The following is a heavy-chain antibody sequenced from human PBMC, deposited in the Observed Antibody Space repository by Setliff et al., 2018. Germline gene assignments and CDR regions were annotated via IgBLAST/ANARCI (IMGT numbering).Heavy chain of an antibody. V-gene: IGHV4-31*03. CDR3: ARARYSGYVDY. CDR1: GGSISSGGYY. D-gene: IGHD5-12*01. J-gene: IGHJ4*02. CDR2: IYYSGST. Sequence: PSETLSLTCTVSGGSISSGGYYWSWIRQHPGKGLEWIGYIYYSGSTYYNTSLKGRVTISVDTSKNQFSLKLSSVTAADTAVYYCARARYSGYVDYWGQGTLVTVSS.